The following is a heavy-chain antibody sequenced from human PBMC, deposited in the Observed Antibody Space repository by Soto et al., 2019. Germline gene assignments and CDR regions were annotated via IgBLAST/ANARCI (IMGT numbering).Heavy chain of an antibody. V-gene: IGHV3-48*03. CDR3: ARRYSKYLPLDY. CDR2: ISSSGNKV. J-gene: IGHJ4*02. CDR1: GFDFSRYE. D-gene: IGHD4-4*01. Sequence: EVQLVESGGDLVQPGGSLRVSCAVSGFDFSRYEMNWVRQAPGKGLEWVSYISSSGNKVNNADSVKGRFTISRDNAKNSLYLHMNSLRGEDTAIYYCARRYSKYLPLDYWGQGTLVTVSS.